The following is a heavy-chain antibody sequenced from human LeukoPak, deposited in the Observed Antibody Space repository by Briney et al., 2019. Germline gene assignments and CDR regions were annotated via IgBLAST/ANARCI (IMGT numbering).Heavy chain of an antibody. CDR2: ITASDYTT. CDR3: AKELRYYYDSSGYSPIFDY. D-gene: IGHD3-22*01. J-gene: IGHJ4*02. V-gene: IGHV3-23*01. Sequence: TGGSLRLSCAASGFIFREYAMTWVRQAPGKGLEWVSSITASDYTTYADSVKGRFTISRDNSKNTLYLQMYSLRAEDTAVYYCAKELRYYYDSSGYSPIFDYWGQGTLVTVSS. CDR1: GFIFREYA.